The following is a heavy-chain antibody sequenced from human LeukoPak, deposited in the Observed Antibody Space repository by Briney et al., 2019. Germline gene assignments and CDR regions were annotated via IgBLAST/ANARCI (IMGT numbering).Heavy chain of an antibody. J-gene: IGHJ4*02. CDR2: VYYSGGT. CDR1: GASISSNY. CDR3: ARVRYGSGSYYSDN. Sequence: SETLSLTCTVSGASISSNYWSWIRQPPGKGLDWIGYVYYSGGTNYSPSLKSRVTVSVDTSKNQFSLKLTSVTAADTAVYYCARVRYGSGSYYSDNWGQGTLVTVSS. D-gene: IGHD3-10*01. V-gene: IGHV4-59*01.